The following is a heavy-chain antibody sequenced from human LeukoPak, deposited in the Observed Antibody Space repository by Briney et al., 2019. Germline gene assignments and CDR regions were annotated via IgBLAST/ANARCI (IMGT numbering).Heavy chain of an antibody. D-gene: IGHD3-22*01. CDR3: ARIVGNYYDSSGYYIDY. J-gene: IGHJ4*02. Sequence: GSGPTLVNPTQTLTLTCTFSGFSLSTSGMCVSWIRQPPGKALEWLALIGWDDDKYYSTSLKTRLTISKDTSKNQVVLTMTNMDPVDTATYYCARIVGNYYDSSGYYIDYWGQGTLVTVSS. CDR2: IGWDDDK. V-gene: IGHV2-70*01. CDR1: GFSLSTSGMC.